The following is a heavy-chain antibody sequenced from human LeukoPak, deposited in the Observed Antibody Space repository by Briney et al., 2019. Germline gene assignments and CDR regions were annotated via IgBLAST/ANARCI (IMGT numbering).Heavy chain of an antibody. J-gene: IGHJ4*02. V-gene: IGHV1-46*01. CDR3: ARDNRLYDSSGYYYSLFDY. CDR2: INPSGGST. Sequence: GASVKVSCKASGYTFTSYYMHWVRQAPGQGLEWMGIINPSGGSTSYAQKFQGRVTMTRDTSTSTVYMELSGLRSENTAVYYCARDNRLYDSSGYYYSLFDYWGQGTLVTVSS. CDR1: GYTFTSYY. D-gene: IGHD3-22*01.